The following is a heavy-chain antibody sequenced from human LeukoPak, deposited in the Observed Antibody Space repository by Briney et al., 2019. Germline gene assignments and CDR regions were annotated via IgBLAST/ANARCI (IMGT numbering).Heavy chain of an antibody. CDR3: AIRGSSYFDY. CDR1: GIXFTSNY. Sequence: GGSLRLSCAASGIXFTSNYMSWVRQAPGKGLEWVSVIYSGDSTYYTDSVKGRFTISRDNSKNTLYLQMNSLRAEDTAVYFCAIRGSSYFDYWGQGTLVTVSP. V-gene: IGHV3-66*01. D-gene: IGHD6-6*01. CDR2: IYSGDST. J-gene: IGHJ4*02.